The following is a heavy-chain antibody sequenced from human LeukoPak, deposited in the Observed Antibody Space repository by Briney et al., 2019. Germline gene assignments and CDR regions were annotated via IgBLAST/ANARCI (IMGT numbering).Heavy chain of an antibody. Sequence: SVKVSCKASGGTFSSYAISWVRQAPGQGLEWMGRIIPILGIANYAQKFQGRVTITADKSTSTAYMELSSLRSEDTAVYYCAPRGVGGTASPTSGLGGDGKDVLGQGTTVTVSS. CDR1: GGTFSSYA. J-gene: IGHJ6*02. V-gene: IGHV1-69*04. D-gene: IGHD6-19*01. CDR2: IIPILGIA. CDR3: APRGVGGTASPTSGLGGDGKDV.